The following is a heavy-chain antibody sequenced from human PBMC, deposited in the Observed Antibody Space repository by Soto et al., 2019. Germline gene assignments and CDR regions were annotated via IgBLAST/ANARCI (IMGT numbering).Heavy chain of an antibody. CDR1: GFTFSSYA. V-gene: IGHV3-23*01. CDR2: ISGSGDST. Sequence: GGSLRLSCAASGFTFSSYAMSWVRQAPGKGLEWVSTISGSGDSTYYADSVRGRFTISRGNSKNTLYLQMNSLTAEDTATYYCVRGFGPTTHTIFDYWGQGTLVTVSS. D-gene: IGHD2-15*01. CDR3: VRGFGPTTHTIFDY. J-gene: IGHJ4*02.